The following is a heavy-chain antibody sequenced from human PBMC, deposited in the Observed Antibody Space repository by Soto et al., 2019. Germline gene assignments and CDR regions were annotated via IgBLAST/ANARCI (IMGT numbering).Heavy chain of an antibody. V-gene: IGHV4-59*01. J-gene: IGHJ3*02. D-gene: IGHD1-7*01. CDR2: IYYSGGT. CDR1: GGSIRSYY. CDR3: ARNYGHAFDI. Sequence: QVQLQESGPGLVKPSETLSLTCTVSGGSIRSYYWSWIRQPPGKGLEWIGYIYYSGGTNYNPSLTSRVTISVDTSKNQFSLKLSSVTAADTAVYYCARNYGHAFDIWGQGTMVTVSS.